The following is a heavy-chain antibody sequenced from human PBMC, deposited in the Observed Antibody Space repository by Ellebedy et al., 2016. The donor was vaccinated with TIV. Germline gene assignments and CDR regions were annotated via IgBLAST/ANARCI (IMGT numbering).Heavy chain of an antibody. CDR3: VKDSLRSPYDY. CDR1: GYTFDDYA. D-gene: IGHD6-13*01. V-gene: IGHV3-64D*06. J-gene: IGHJ4*02. Sequence: GESLKISCAASGYTFDDYAMHSVHQAPGKGLEYVSAISSNVGSTYYADFVKGRFTISRDNSKNTLYLQMSSLRAEDTAVYYCVKDSLRSPYDYWGQGTLVTVSS. CDR2: ISSNVGST.